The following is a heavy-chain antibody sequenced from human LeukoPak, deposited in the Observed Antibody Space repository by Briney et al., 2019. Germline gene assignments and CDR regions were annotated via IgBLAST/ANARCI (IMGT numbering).Heavy chain of an antibody. CDR3: ARGGALYYDILTGYYPYYYGMDV. J-gene: IGHJ6*02. V-gene: IGHV3-13*01. D-gene: IGHD3-9*01. CDR1: GFTFSSYD. Sequence: PGGSLRLSCAASGFTFSSYDMHRVRQATGKGLEWVSAIGTAGDTYYPGSVKGRFTISRENAKNSLYLQMNSLRAGDTAVYYCARGGALYYDILTGYYPYYYGMDVWGQGTTVTVSS. CDR2: IGTAGDT.